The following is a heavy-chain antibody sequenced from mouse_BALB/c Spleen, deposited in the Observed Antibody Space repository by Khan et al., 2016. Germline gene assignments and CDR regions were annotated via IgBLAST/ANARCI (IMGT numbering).Heavy chain of an antibody. J-gene: IGHJ4*01. D-gene: IGHD2-1*01. V-gene: IGHV2-5*01. CDR3: DKDDGNYVMNY. Sequence: QVQLKQSGPGLVQPSQSLSINCTVSGFLLTSYGVHWVRQSPGKGLEWLGVIWRGGSTDYSAAFMSRLSITRDNSKSQVFFKMNSLQTDDTAIYFCDKDDGNYVMNYGGQGTSVTVSS. CDR2: IWRGGST. CDR1: GFLLTSYG.